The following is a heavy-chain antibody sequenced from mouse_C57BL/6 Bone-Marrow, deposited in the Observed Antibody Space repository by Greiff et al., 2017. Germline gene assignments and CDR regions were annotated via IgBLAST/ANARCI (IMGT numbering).Heavy chain of an antibody. CDR2: IDPEDGET. J-gene: IGHJ1*03. V-gene: IGHV14-2*01. CDR3: AREFPYYYGSSYWYFDV. Sequence: VQLKESGAELVKPGASVKLSCTASGFNIKDYYMHWVKQRTEQGLEWIGRIDPEDGETKYAPKFPGKATITADTSSNTAYLQLSSLTSEDTAVYYCAREFPYYYGSSYWYFDVWGTGTTVTVSS. CDR1: GFNIKDYY. D-gene: IGHD1-1*01.